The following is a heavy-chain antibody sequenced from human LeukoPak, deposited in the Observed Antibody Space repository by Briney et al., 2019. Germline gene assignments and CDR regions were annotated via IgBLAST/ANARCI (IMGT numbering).Heavy chain of an antibody. CDR2: TWYDGRNN. CDR3: AREVAPLYFHYGMDV. Sequence: VKSPRLSCAASGFTFSSYGMHWVRQAPGKGLEWVAVTWYDGRNNYYAASVKGRFAISRDDSKTTVYLLMNSLRAEDTAVYYCAREVAPLYFHYGMDVWGGGNTDPVSS. J-gene: IGHJ6*01. V-gene: IGHV3-33*01. D-gene: IGHD2-21*01. CDR1: GFTFSSYG.